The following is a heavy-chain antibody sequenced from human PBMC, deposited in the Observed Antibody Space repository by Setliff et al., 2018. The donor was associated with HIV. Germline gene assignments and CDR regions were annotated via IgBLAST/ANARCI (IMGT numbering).Heavy chain of an antibody. CDR1: GFSFGSCG. V-gene: IGHV3-33*06. CDR2: IWYDGSNK. CDR3: AKFPVFKWFGERQGWFDL. Sequence: GGSLRLSCAASGFSFGSCGMHWVRQAPGKGLEWVALIWYDGSNKKYADSVKGRFTIPRDNSKNTLYLQMNSLRVECTAVYYCAKFPVFKWFGERQGWFDLWGQGTLVTVSS. J-gene: IGHJ5*02. D-gene: IGHD3-10*01.